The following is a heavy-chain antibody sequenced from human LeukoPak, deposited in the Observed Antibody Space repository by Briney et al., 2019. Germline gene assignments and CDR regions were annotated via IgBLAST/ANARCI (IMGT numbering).Heavy chain of an antibody. D-gene: IGHD5-18*01. CDR2: INPTGGST. CDR3: ARAAGDPRIQLWSD. J-gene: IGHJ4*02. Sequence: ASVKVSCKASGYTFTPYFIHWVRQAPGQGLEWMGVINPTGGSTTYAQKFQGRVTMTRDMSTSTVYMELSSLRSEDTAVYYCARAAGDPRIQLWSDWGQGTLVTVSS. V-gene: IGHV1-46*01. CDR1: GYTFTPYF.